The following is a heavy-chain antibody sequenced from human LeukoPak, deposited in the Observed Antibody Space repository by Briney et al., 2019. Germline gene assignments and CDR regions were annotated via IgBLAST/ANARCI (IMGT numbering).Heavy chain of an antibody. V-gene: IGHV3-48*03. D-gene: IGHD3-10*01. CDR1: GFTFSSYE. CDR2: ISRSGSTI. CDR3: ARVDYGSGSFFDY. J-gene: IGHJ4*02. Sequence: GGSLRLSCAASGFTFSSYEMNWVRQAPGKWLEWVSYISRSGSTIYYADSVKGRFTISRDNAKNSLYLHMNSLRAEDTAVYYCARVDYGSGSFFDYWGQGTLVTVSS.